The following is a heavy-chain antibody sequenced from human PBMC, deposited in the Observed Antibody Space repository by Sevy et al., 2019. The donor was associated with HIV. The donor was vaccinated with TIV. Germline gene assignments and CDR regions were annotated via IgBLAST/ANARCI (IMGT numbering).Heavy chain of an antibody. Sequence: GGSLRLSCAASGFTFSSYNMNWVRQAPGKGLEWVSSISSSSSYIYYAHSVKGRFTISRDNAKNSLYLQMNSLRAEDTAVYYCARGWGFGELPYYFDYWGQGTLVTVSS. CDR2: ISSSSSYI. D-gene: IGHD3-10*01. CDR1: GFTFSSYN. CDR3: ARGWGFGELPYYFDY. J-gene: IGHJ4*02. V-gene: IGHV3-21*01.